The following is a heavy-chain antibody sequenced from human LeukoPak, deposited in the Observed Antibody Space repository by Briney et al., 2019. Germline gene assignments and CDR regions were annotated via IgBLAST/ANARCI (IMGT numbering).Heavy chain of an antibody. CDR1: GYTFTGYY. Sequence: ASVKVSCKASGYTFTGYYMHWVRQAPGQGLEWMGWINPNSGGTNYAQKFQGRVTMTRDTSISTAYMELSRLRSDDTAVYYCASSSSSWYAEYFQHWGQGTLVTVSS. J-gene: IGHJ1*01. CDR2: INPNSGGT. D-gene: IGHD6-13*01. V-gene: IGHV1-2*02. CDR3: ASSSSSWYAEYFQH.